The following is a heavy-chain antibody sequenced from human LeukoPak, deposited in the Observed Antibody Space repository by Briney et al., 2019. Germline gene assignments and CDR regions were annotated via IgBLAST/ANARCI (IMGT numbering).Heavy chain of an antibody. CDR3: ARVALHCSGGSCYSDAFDI. V-gene: IGHV3-53*01. CDR2: IYSGGST. J-gene: IGHJ3*02. Sequence: GGSLRLSCAASGFTVSSNYMSWVRQAPGKGLDWVSVIYSGGSTYYADSVKGRFTISRDNSKNTLYLQMNSLRAEDTAVYYCARVALHCSGGSCYSDAFDIWGQGTMVTVSS. D-gene: IGHD2-15*01. CDR1: GFTVSSNY.